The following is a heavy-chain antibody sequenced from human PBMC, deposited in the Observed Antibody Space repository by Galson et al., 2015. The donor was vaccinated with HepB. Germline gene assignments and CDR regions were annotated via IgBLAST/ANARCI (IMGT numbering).Heavy chain of an antibody. V-gene: IGHV3-74*03. J-gene: IGHJ4*02. CDR3: VRDESGTCPLDY. D-gene: IGHD1-26*01. CDR1: GFALNNYW. CDR2: ISGDGSLI. Sequence: SLRLSCAASGFALNNYWMHWVRQAPGKGLVWVALISGDGSLIKYADSVEGRFTISSDNAKNTLFLHMTSLRAEDTAVYYCVRDESGTCPLDYWGQGTLVTVSS.